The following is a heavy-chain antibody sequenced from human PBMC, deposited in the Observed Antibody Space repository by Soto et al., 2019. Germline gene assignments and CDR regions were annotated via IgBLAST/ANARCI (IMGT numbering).Heavy chain of an antibody. V-gene: IGHV3-30-3*01. J-gene: IGHJ4*02. Sequence: QVQLVESGGGVVQPGRSLRLSCAASGFTFSSYAMHWVRQAPGKGLEWVAVISYDGRNKYYADSVKGRFTISRDNSKNTLYLQMNSLRAEDTAVYYCARDSYSSSYFDYWGQGTLVTVSS. CDR2: ISYDGRNK. D-gene: IGHD6-13*01. CDR3: ARDSYSSSYFDY. CDR1: GFTFSSYA.